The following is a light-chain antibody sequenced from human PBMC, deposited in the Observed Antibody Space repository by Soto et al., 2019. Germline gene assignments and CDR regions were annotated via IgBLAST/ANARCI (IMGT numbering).Light chain of an antibody. CDR1: QSVSSSY. CDR2: GAS. V-gene: IGKV3-20*01. Sequence: IVLTQSPGTLSLSPGERATLYFSASQSVSSSYLAWYQQKPGQAPRLLIYGASSRATGIPDRFSGSGSGTEFTLTISSLQSEDVAVYYCQQYNNWPPITFGQGTRLEI. CDR3: QQYNNWPPIT. J-gene: IGKJ5*01.